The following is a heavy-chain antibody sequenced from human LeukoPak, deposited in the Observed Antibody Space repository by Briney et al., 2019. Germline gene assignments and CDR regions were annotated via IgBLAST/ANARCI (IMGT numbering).Heavy chain of an antibody. CDR2: IYYSGST. Sequence: SETLSLTCTVSGGSISSSSYYWGWIRQPPGKGLEWIGSIYYSGSTYYNPSPKSRVTISVDTSKNQFSLKLSSVTAADTAVYYCARGRVQLERGLFDAFDIWGQGTMVTVSS. CDR1: GGSISSSSYY. D-gene: IGHD1-1*01. J-gene: IGHJ3*02. V-gene: IGHV4-39*07. CDR3: ARGRVQLERGLFDAFDI.